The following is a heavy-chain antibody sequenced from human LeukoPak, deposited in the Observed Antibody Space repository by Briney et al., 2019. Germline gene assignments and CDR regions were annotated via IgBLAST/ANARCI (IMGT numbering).Heavy chain of an antibody. D-gene: IGHD3-16*01. J-gene: IGHJ3*02. CDR1: GYTLTQLS. Sequence: GASVKVSRKVSGYTLTQLSMHWVRQAPGKGLEWVGGFDPEDGETIYAQKFQGRVTMTEDTSTDTAYMELSSLRSEDTAVYYCASGRLERLDAFDIWGQGTMVTVSS. V-gene: IGHV1-24*01. CDR3: ASGRLERLDAFDI. CDR2: FDPEDGET.